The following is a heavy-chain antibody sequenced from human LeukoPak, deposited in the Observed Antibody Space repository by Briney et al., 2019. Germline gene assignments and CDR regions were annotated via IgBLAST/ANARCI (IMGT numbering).Heavy chain of an antibody. CDR1: GGSISSYY. Sequence: SETLSLTCTVSGGSISSYYWSWIRQPPGKGLEWIGYIYYSGSTNYNPSLKSRVTISVDTSKNQFSLKLSSVTAADTAVHYCARETAAAGLEYFDLWGRGTLVTVSS. J-gene: IGHJ2*01. CDR2: IYYSGST. V-gene: IGHV4-59*01. CDR3: ARETAAAGLEYFDL. D-gene: IGHD6-13*01.